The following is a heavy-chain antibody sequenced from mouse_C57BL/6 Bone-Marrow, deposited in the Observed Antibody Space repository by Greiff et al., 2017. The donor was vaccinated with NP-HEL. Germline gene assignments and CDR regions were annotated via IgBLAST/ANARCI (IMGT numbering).Heavy chain of an antibody. D-gene: IGHD2-3*01. CDR1: GYSFTGYF. V-gene: IGHV1-20*01. CDR2: INPYNGDT. CDR3: ARRGWLLPYYYAMDY. Sequence: VQLQQSGPELVKPGDSVKISCKASGYSFTGYFMNWVMQSHGKSLEWIGRINPYNGDTFYNQKFKGKATLTVDKSSSTAHMELRSLTSEDSAVYYCARRGWLLPYYYAMDYWGQGTSVTVSS. J-gene: IGHJ4*01.